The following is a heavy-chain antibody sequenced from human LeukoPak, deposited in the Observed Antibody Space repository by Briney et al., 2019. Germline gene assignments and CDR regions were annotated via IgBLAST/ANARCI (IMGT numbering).Heavy chain of an antibody. Sequence: SETLSLTCTVSGGSISSGSYYWGWIRQTPGKGLEWIGSIYYSGDSYYNPSLKSRAAIFVDTSRDEFSLDLSYVTAADSALYYCVRHISANTGYFDSCGQGTLVTVSS. V-gene: IGHV4-39*01. CDR1: GGSISSGSYY. CDR2: IYYSGDS. J-gene: IGHJ4*02. CDR3: VRHISANTGYFDS.